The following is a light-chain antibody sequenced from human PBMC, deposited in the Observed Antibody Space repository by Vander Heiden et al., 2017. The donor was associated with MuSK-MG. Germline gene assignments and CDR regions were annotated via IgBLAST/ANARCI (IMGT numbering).Light chain of an antibody. CDR1: QAISTY. CDR3: QQLNSNPLT. CDR2: GAS. J-gene: IGKJ3*01. V-gene: IGKV1-9*01. Sequence: QLTQSPSSLSASVGDRVTITCRASQAISTYLAWYQQRPGKAPNLLIYGASTLQSGVPSRFSGSGSGTDFTLTISSLQPEDFATYYCQQLNSNPLTFGHGTKVDIK.